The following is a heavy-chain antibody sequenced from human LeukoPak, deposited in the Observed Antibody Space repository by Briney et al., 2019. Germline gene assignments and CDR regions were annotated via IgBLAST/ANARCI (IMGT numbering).Heavy chain of an antibody. D-gene: IGHD2-2*01. V-gene: IGHV4-59*01. CDR2: ISYSGST. J-gene: IGHJ4*02. CDR3: ARTGYCSSTSCYDY. CDR1: GASISSYY. Sequence: SETLSLTCTVSGASISSYYWTWIRQPPGKGLEWIGYISYSGSTNYNPSLKSRATISVDTSKNQFSLKLSSVTAADTAVYYCARTGYCSSTSCYDYWGQGTLVTVSS.